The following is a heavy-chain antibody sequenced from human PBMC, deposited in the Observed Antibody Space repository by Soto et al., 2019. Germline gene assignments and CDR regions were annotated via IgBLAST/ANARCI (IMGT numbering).Heavy chain of an antibody. V-gene: IGHV3-23*01. CDR1: GFTFNSYA. CDR3: AKTHDYDFWSGKGGYYFDC. D-gene: IGHD3-3*01. CDR2: ISGTGGNT. Sequence: GSLRLSCAASGFTFNSYAMSWVRQAPGKGLEWVSAISGTGGNTYYADSVKGRFTVSRDNSKNTLYLQMNSLRAEDTAVFYCAKTHDYDFWSGKGGYYFDCWGQGTLVTVSS. J-gene: IGHJ4*02.